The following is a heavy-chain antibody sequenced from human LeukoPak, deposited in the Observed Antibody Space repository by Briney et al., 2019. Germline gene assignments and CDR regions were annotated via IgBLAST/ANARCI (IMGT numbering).Heavy chain of an antibody. J-gene: IGHJ4*02. CDR1: GGSISSGDYY. CDR3: ARTAYGSGWYPGYFDY. D-gene: IGHD6-19*01. V-gene: IGHV4-30-4*01. Sequence: SQTLSLTCTVSGGSISSGDYYWSWIRQPPGKGLEWIGYIYYSGSTNYNSSLKSRVTISVDTSKNQFSLKLRSVTAADTAVYYCARTAYGSGWYPGYFDYWGQGTLVTVSS. CDR2: IYYSGST.